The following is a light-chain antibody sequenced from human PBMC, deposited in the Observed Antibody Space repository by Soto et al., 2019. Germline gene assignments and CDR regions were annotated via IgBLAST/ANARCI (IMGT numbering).Light chain of an antibody. V-gene: IGLV2-23*01. CDR3: CSYAGSSTLV. Sequence: QSVLTQPASVSGSPGQSITISCTVTSSDVGSYNLVSWYQQHPGKAPKLMIYEGSKRPSGVSNRFSGSKSGNTASLTISGLQAEDEADYYCCSYAGSSTLVFGGGTKLTVL. CDR1: SSDVGSYNL. J-gene: IGLJ2*01. CDR2: EGS.